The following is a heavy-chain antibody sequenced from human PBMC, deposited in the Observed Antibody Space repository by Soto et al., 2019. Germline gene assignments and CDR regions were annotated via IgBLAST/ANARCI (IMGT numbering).Heavy chain of an antibody. J-gene: IGHJ3*02. Sequence: GGSLRLSCAASGFTFSSYGMHWVRQAPGKGLEWVAVIWYDGSNKYYADSVKGRFTISRDNSKNTLYLQMNSLRAEDTAVYYCARSDCTNGVCYSRSSRTLGDAFDIWGQGTMVTVSS. CDR2: IWYDGSNK. CDR1: GFTFSSYG. D-gene: IGHD2-8*01. CDR3: ARSDCTNGVCYSRSSRTLGDAFDI. V-gene: IGHV3-33*01.